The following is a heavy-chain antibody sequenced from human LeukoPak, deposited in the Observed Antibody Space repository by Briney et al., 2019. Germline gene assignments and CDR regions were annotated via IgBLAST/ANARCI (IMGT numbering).Heavy chain of an antibody. J-gene: IGHJ4*02. CDR1: GFTFSRYE. D-gene: IGHD4/OR15-4a*01. Sequence: PGGSLRLSCAASGFTFSRYEVNWVRQAPGKGLEWLSYISSSGSTMYYADSVKGRSTISRDNAKNSLYLQMNSLRAEDTAVYYCARDTLGEGEDANYAVYYFDYWGQGTPVTVSS. CDR3: ARDTLGEGEDANYAVYYFDY. V-gene: IGHV3-48*03. CDR2: ISSSGSTM.